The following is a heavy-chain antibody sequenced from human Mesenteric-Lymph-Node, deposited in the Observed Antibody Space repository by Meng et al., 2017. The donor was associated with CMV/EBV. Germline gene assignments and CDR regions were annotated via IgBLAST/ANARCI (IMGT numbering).Heavy chain of an antibody. D-gene: IGHD3-22*01. Sequence: GESLKISCAASGFTFSSYWMHWVRQAPGKGLVWVSRINSDGSSTSYADSVKGRFTISRDNAKNTLYLQMNSLRAEDTALYYCAKDRYLYYDSSGSYDYWGQGTLVTVSS. CDR3: AKDRYLYYDSSGSYDY. J-gene: IGHJ4*02. V-gene: IGHV3-74*01. CDR2: INSDGSST. CDR1: GFTFSSYW.